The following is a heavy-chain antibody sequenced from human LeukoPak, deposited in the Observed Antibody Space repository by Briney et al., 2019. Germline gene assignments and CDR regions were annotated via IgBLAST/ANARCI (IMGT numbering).Heavy chain of an antibody. V-gene: IGHV4-59*01. CDR2: IYYSGST. J-gene: IGHJ4*02. CDR1: GGSISSYY. D-gene: IGHD4-17*01. CDR3: ARVHGDYLDY. Sequence: SETLSLTCTVSGGSISSYYWSWIRQPPGKGPEYIGYIYYSGSTNYNPSLKSRVTISVDASKNQFSLKLTSVTPADTAVYYCARVHGDYLDYWGQGTLVTVSS.